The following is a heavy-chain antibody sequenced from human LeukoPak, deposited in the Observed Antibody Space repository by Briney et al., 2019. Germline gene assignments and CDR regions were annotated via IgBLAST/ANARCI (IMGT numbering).Heavy chain of an antibody. V-gene: IGHV3-66*03. CDR1: GFAVSSNS. CDR2: IYSGST. D-gene: IGHD4-17*01. J-gene: IGHJ4*02. CDR3: AKDPHYGGPFDYYFDY. Sequence: GGSLRLSCTVSGFAVSSNSMSWVRQAPGKGLEWVSFIYSGSTHYSDSVKGRFTISRDNSKNTLYLQMNSLRAEDTAVYYCAKDPHYGGPFDYYFDYWGQGTLVTVSS.